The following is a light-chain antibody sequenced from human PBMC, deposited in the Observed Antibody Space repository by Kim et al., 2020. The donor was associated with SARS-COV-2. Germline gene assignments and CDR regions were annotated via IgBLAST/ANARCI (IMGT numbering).Light chain of an antibody. Sequence: SVNLPCTLSSGHSSYAIAWHQQQPEKGPRYLMKLNSDGSHSKGDGIPDRFSGSSSGAERYLTISSLQSEDEADYYCQTWGTGIHVVFGGGTQLTVL. J-gene: IGLJ2*01. CDR1: SGHSSYA. V-gene: IGLV4-69*01. CDR3: QTWGTGIHVV. CDR2: LNSDGSH.